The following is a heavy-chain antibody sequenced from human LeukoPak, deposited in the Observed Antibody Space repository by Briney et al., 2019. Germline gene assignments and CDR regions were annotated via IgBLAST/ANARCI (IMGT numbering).Heavy chain of an antibody. Sequence: SETLSLTCTVSGGSITSYYWSWIRQPPGKGLEWIGSIYYSGSTYYNPSLKSRVTISVDTSKNQFSLKLSSVTAADTAVYYCARVTVTTSFVDYWGQGTLVTVSS. CDR2: IYYSGST. CDR1: GGSITSYY. V-gene: IGHV4-59*12. CDR3: ARVTVTTSFVDY. D-gene: IGHD4-11*01. J-gene: IGHJ4*02.